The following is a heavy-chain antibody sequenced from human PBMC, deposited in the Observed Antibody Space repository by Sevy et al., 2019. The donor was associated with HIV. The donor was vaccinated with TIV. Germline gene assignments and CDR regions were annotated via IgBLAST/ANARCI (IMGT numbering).Heavy chain of an antibody. Sequence: GGSLRLSCAASGFTFSSYSMNWVRQAPGKGLEWVSSISSSSSYIYYADSVKGRFTISRDNAKNSLYLQMNSLRAEDTAVYYCASDPGIHHYMDVWGKGTTVTVSS. J-gene: IGHJ6*03. D-gene: IGHD5-18*01. CDR1: GFTFSSYS. CDR2: ISSSSSYI. CDR3: ASDPGIHHYMDV. V-gene: IGHV3-21*01.